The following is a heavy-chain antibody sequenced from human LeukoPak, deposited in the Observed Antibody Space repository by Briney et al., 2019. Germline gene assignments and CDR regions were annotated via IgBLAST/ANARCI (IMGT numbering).Heavy chain of an antibody. D-gene: IGHD2-15*01. CDR1: GYTLTELS. J-gene: IGHJ3*02. CDR3: ATITDIVVVVAATRSYAFDI. V-gene: IGHV1-24*01. Sequence: GASVKVSCKVSGYTLTELSMHWVRQAPGKGLEWMGGFDPEDGETIYAQKFQDRVTMTEDTSTDTAYMELSSLRSEDTAVYYCATITDIVVVVAATRSYAFDIWGQGTMVTVSS. CDR2: FDPEDGET.